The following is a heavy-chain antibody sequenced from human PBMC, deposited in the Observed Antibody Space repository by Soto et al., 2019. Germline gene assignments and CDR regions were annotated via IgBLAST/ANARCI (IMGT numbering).Heavy chain of an antibody. Sequence: ASVKVSCKASGGTFSSYAISWVRQAPGQGLEWMGGIIPMFGTANYAQKFQGRVTITADESTRTAYMEPSSLRSEDTAVYYCARVGCSGGSCSDYYYGMDVWCQGTTVTVSS. V-gene: IGHV1-69*13. CDR1: GGTFSSYA. CDR3: ARVGCSGGSCSDYYYGMDV. J-gene: IGHJ6*02. CDR2: IIPMFGTA. D-gene: IGHD2-15*01.